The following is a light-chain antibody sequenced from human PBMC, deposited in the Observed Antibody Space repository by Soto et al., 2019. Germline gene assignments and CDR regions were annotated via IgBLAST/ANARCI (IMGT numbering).Light chain of an antibody. J-gene: IGLJ2*01. CDR1: SSDVGSYNL. Sequence: QSVLTQPASVSGSPGQSITISCTGTSSDVGSYNLVSWYQQHPGKAPKLMIYEVSKRPSGVSNRFSGSKSGNTASLTISGLQAEDEADYYCCSHAGSSTVFGGGTKVTVL. CDR2: EVS. CDR3: CSHAGSSTV. V-gene: IGLV2-23*02.